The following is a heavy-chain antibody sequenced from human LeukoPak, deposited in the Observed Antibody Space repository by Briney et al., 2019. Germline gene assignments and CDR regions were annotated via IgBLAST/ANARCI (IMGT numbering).Heavy chain of an antibody. CDR1: GFTFSSYW. V-gene: IGHV3-7*04. CDR3: ARVMEAGYCSGGSCYHQPGYFDY. D-gene: IGHD2-15*01. Sequence: GGSLRLSCAPSGFTFSSYWKSWVRQAPGKGLEWVANIKQDGSEKYYVDSVKGRFTISRDNAKNSLYLQMNSLRAEDTAVYYCARVMEAGYCSGGSCYHQPGYFDYWGQGTLVTVSS. CDR2: IKQDGSEK. J-gene: IGHJ4*02.